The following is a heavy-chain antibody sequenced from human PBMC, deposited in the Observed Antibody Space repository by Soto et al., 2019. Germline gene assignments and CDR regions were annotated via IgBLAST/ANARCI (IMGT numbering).Heavy chain of an antibody. V-gene: IGHV3-30*18. CDR1: GFTFSSYG. D-gene: IGHD3-22*01. J-gene: IGHJ3*02. CDR3: AKDTYDSSGYYSNDAFDI. Sequence: GGSLRLSCAASGFTFSSYGMHWVRQAPGKGLEWVAVISYDGSNKYYADSVKGRFTISRDNSKNTLYLQMNSLRAEDTAVYYCAKDTYDSSGYYSNDAFDIWGQGTMVTVS. CDR2: ISYDGSNK.